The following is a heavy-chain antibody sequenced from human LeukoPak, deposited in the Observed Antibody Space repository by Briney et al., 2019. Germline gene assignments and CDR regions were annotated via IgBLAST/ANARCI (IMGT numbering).Heavy chain of an antibody. J-gene: IGHJ4*02. CDR3: ARGRSIVVVPAAIYY. D-gene: IGHD2-2*01. V-gene: IGHV1-2*02. CDR2: INPNSGGT. CDR1: GYTFTGYY. Sequence: ASVKVSCKASGYTFTGYYIHWVRQAPGQGLEWMGWINPNSGGTNYAQKFQGRVTMTRDTSISTAYMELSRLRSDDTAVYYCARGRSIVVVPAAIYYWGQGTLVTVSS.